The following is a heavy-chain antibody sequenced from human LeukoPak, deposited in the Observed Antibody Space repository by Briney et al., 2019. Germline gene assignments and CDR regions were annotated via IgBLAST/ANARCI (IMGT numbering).Heavy chain of an antibody. V-gene: IGHV3-49*03. J-gene: IGHJ4*02. CDR1: GFTFSDYA. Sequence: GGSLRLSCTGSGFTFSDYAMSWFRQAPGKGLEWVGFIRSEGYGGTTEYAASVKGRFTISRDDSKSIAYLQMNSLKTEDTAVYYCTRRKTFDYWGQGTLVTVSS. CDR2: IRSEGYGGTT. CDR3: TRRKTFDY.